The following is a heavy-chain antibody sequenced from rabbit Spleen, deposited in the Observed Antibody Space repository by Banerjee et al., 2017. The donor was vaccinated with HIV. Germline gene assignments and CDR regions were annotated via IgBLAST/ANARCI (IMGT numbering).Heavy chain of an antibody. CDR3: ARGSATMTMVITGYYFNL. V-gene: IGHV1S40*01. D-gene: IGHD2-1*01. J-gene: IGHJ4*01. Sequence: QSLEESGGGLVKPGASLTLTCKASGFSFNEFSFNSGYDMCWVRQAPGKGLEWVACAYAGSSDSTYSATWAKGRFTISKTSSTTVTLQMTSLTAADTAMYFCARGSATMTMVITGYYFNLWGQGTLVTVS. CDR2: AYAGSSDST. CDR1: GFSFNEFSFNSGYD.